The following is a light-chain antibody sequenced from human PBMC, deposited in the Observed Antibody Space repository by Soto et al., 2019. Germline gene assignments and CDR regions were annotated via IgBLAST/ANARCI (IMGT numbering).Light chain of an antibody. CDR3: QQRSNWPPWT. CDR1: QSVSSY. J-gene: IGKJ1*01. CDR2: DAS. Sequence: EIVLTQSPATLSLSPGERATLSCRASQSVSSYLAWYQQKPGQAPRLLIYDASNRATGIPARFSGSGSGTEFSPPISSLEPEDFAVYYCQQRSNWPPWTFGQGTKVEIK. V-gene: IGKV3-11*01.